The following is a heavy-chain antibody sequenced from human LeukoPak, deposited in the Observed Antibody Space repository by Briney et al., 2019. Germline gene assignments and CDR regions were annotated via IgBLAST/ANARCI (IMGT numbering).Heavy chain of an antibody. D-gene: IGHD2-15*01. Sequence: GGSLRLSCAASGFTFDDYTMHWVRQAPGKGLEWVSLISWDGGSTYYADSVKGRFTISRDNSKNSLYLQMNSLRTEDTALYYCAKEGVDYYYYYYMDVWGKGTTVTVSS. CDR3: AKEGVDYYYYYYMDV. CDR1: GFTFDDYT. CDR2: ISWDGGST. J-gene: IGHJ6*03. V-gene: IGHV3-43*01.